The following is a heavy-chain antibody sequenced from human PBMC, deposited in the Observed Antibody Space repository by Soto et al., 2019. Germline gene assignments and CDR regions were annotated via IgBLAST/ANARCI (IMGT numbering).Heavy chain of an antibody. CDR2: MNPNSGNT. CDR3: ARTDCSSTSCFDNWFDP. Sequence: ASVKVSCKASGYTFTSYYINWVRQATGQGLEWMGWMNPNSGNTGYAQKFQGRVTMTRNTSISTAYMELSSLRSEDTAVYYCARTDCSSTSCFDNWFDPWGQGTLVTVSS. V-gene: IGHV1-8*01. CDR1: GYTFTSYY. D-gene: IGHD2-2*01. J-gene: IGHJ5*02.